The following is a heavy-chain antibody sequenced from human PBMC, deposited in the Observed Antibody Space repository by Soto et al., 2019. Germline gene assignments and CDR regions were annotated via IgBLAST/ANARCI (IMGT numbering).Heavy chain of an antibody. J-gene: IGHJ4*02. V-gene: IGHV1-69*13. CDR2: IIPIFGTA. Sequence: ASVKVSCKASGGTFSSYAISWVRQAPGQGLEWMGGIIPIFGTANYAQKFQGRVTITADESTSTAYMELSSLRSEDTAVYYCAQTNRYCSSTSCYTTLDYWGQGTLVTVSS. CDR1: GGTFSSYA. D-gene: IGHD2-2*02. CDR3: AQTNRYCSSTSCYTTLDY.